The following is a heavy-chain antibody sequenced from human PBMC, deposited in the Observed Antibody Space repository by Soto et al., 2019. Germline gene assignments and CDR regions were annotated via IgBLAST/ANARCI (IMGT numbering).Heavy chain of an antibody. V-gene: IGHV3-49*03. J-gene: IGHJ4*02. Sequence: GGSLRLSCSTSGFTFGDYGMTWFRQAPGKGLEWVGLIRSKSYGKTTEYAASATDRFTISRDDSKRIAYLQMNSLKADDTAVYYCTRERWEYYGSGTTSASFDYWGQGTLVTVSS. CDR1: GFTFGDYG. D-gene: IGHD3-10*01. CDR3: TRERWEYYGSGTTSASFDY. CDR2: IRSKSYGKTT.